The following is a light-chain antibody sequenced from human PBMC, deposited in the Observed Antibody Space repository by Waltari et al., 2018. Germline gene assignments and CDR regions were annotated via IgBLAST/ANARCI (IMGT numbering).Light chain of an antibody. CDR3: QQYKSLPRT. J-gene: IGKJ1*01. V-gene: IGKV1-33*01. Sequence: DFQITQSPSSMSASVGARVSITCQASQDINNYLSWYQQKPGKAPKLLIYDASNMETGDPSRFSGSGSGTDFTFTINSLHPEDIATYYCQQYKSLPRTFGQGTKVQVK. CDR1: QDINNY. CDR2: DAS.